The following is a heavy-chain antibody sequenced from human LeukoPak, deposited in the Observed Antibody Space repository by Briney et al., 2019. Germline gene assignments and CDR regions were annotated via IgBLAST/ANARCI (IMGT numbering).Heavy chain of an antibody. V-gene: IGHV1-18*01. CDR3: ARVAVLLWFGELLYYFDY. Sequence: ASVKVSCKASGYTFTSYGISWVRQAPGQGLEWMGWISAYNGNTNYAQKLQGRVTMTTDTSTSTAYMELRSPRSDDTAVYYCARVAVLLWFGELLYYFDYWGQGTLVTVSS. D-gene: IGHD3-10*01. CDR2: ISAYNGNT. CDR1: GYTFTSYG. J-gene: IGHJ4*02.